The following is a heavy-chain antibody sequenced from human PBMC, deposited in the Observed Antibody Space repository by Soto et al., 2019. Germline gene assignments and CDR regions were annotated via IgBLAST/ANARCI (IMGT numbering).Heavy chain of an antibody. J-gene: IGHJ5*02. CDR1: GGTFSTYT. D-gene: IGHD2-15*01. CDR3: ARGLECRGYCLDKPTWFAP. V-gene: IGHV1-69*06. Sequence: SVKVSCKASGGTFSTYTFSWVRQAPGQGLEWMGRIIPIFGTPYYAQKFQGRVTITADKSTSTVYMELSSLRSDDTAVYFCARGLECRGYCLDKPTWFAPWGQGTLVTVS. CDR2: IIPIFGTP.